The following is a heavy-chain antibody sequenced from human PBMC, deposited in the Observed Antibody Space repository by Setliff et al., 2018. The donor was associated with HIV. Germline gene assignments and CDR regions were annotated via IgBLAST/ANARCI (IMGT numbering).Heavy chain of an antibody. Sequence: PSETLSLTCTVSGGSINRGNHYWSWIRQPAGKALEWIGHLYTSGSTNYNPSLKSRVTISVDTSKNQFSLKLSSVSAADTAVYYCARAADYHDSSGYWAPPRYFDYWGQGTLVTVSS. CDR1: GGSINRGNHY. V-gene: IGHV4-61*09. J-gene: IGHJ4*02. CDR3: ARAADYHDSSGYWAPPRYFDY. D-gene: IGHD3-22*01. CDR2: LYTSGST.